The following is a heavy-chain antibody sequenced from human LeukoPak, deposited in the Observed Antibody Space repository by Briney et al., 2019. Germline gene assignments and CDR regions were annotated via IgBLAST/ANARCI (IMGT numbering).Heavy chain of an antibody. Sequence: PGGSLRLSCAASGFTFSSDAMNWVRQAPGKGLEWVSYISSSGSTTYYAVSVKGRFTISRDNSKNTLYLQMNSLRAEDTAVYFCESMFRGGDCKRMDYWGQGTLVTVSS. V-gene: IGHV3-48*03. CDR3: ESMFRGGDCKRMDY. J-gene: IGHJ4*02. D-gene: IGHD2-21*02. CDR2: ISSSGSTT. CDR1: GFTFSSDA.